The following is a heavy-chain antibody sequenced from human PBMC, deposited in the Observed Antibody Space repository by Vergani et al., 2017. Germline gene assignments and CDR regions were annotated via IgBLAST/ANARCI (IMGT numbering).Heavy chain of an antibody. D-gene: IGHD1-26*01. V-gene: IGHV3-15*01. CDR3: TTVGQWELLDY. CDR2: IKSKTDGGTT. Sequence: EVQLVESGGGLVKPGGSLRLSCAASGFTFSNAWMSWVRQAPGKGLEWVCCIKSKTDGGTTDYAAPVKGRFTISRDNSKNTLYLQMNSLKTEDTAVYYCTTVGQWELLDYWVQGTLFTVSA. J-gene: IGHJ4*02. CDR1: GFTFSNAW.